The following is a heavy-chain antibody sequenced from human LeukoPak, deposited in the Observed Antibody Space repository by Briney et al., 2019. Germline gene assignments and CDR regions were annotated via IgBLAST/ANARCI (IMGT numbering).Heavy chain of an antibody. V-gene: IGHV3-30*01. Sequence: GGSLRLSCAASGFTFSSYWMHWVRQAPGKGLEWVAVISYDGSNKYYADSVKGRFTISRDNSKNTLYLQMNSLRAEDTAVYYCARDPHYYYYMDVWGKGTTVTVSS. J-gene: IGHJ6*03. CDR3: ARDPHYYYYMDV. CDR2: ISYDGSNK. CDR1: GFTFSSYW.